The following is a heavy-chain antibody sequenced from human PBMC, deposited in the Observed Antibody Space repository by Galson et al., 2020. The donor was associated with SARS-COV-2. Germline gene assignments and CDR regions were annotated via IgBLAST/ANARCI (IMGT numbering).Heavy chain of an antibody. J-gene: IGHJ5*02. V-gene: IGHV4-39*07. CDR2: IYHRGST. CDR1: RRSVSNTNYY. CDR3: ARVTIFGVAMNTFDP. D-gene: IGHD3-3*01. Sequence: SPTLSLTCTVSRRSVSNTNYYWGWIRQPPGEGPGWIGHIYHRGSTYYNPSLKSRVAMFVDTSKNQFSLNLGSVTAADTAVYYCARVTIFGVAMNTFDPWGQGTLVTVSS.